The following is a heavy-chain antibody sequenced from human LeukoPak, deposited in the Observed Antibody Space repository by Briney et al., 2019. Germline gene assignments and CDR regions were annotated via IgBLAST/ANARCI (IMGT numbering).Heavy chain of an antibody. Sequence: GRSLRLSCAASGFTFSSYGMPWVRQAPGKGLEWVAVIWYDGSNKYYADSVKGRFTISRDNSKNTLYLQMNSLRAEDTAVYYCARGTNYYDSSGYDFWGQGTLVTVSS. D-gene: IGHD3-22*01. CDR2: IWYDGSNK. J-gene: IGHJ4*02. CDR3: ARGTNYYDSSGYDF. V-gene: IGHV3-33*01. CDR1: GFTFSSYG.